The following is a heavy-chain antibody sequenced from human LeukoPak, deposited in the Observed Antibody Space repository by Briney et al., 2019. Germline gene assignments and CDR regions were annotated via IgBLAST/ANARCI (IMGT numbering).Heavy chain of an antibody. J-gene: IGHJ6*03. CDR2: INPCGGST. V-gene: IGHV1-46*01. D-gene: IGHD3-9*01. Sequence: GASVKVSCKASGYTFTSYYMPWVRQAPRRGLDGMGIINPCGGSTSYAQKFQGRVTMTRDMSTSTDYMELSSLRSDDTAVYYCARNALELVIGSGELPYYMDVWGKGTTVTVSS. CDR1: GYTFTSYY. CDR3: ARNALELVIGSGELPYYMDV.